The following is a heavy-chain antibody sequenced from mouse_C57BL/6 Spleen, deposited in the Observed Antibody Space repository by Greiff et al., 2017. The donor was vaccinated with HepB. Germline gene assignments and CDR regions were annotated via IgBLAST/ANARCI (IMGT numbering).Heavy chain of an antibody. CDR1: GFTFTDYY. J-gene: IGHJ1*03. CDR3: AGGSNYVYWYFDV. D-gene: IGHD2-5*01. V-gene: IGHV7-3*01. CDR2: IRNKANGYTT. Sequence: EVMLVESGGGLVQPGGSLSLSCAASGFTFTDYYMSWVRQPPGKALEWLGFIRNKANGYTTEYSASVKGRFTISRDNSQSILYLQMNALRAEDSATYYCAGGSNYVYWYFDVWGTGTTVTVSS.